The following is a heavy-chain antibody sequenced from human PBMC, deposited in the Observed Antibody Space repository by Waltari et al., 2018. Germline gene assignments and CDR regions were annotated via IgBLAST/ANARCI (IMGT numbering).Heavy chain of an antibody. D-gene: IGHD6-13*01. CDR1: GFTFSSYA. CDR2: ISYDGSNK. CDR3: ARATWDSSSWYAPDY. J-gene: IGHJ4*02. Sequence: QVQLVESGGGVVQPGRSLRLSCAASGFTFSSYAMHWVRQAPGKGLEWVAVISYDGSNKYYADSVKGRFTISRDNSKNTLYLQMNSLRAEDTAVYYCARATWDSSSWYAPDYWGQGTLVTVSS. V-gene: IGHV3-30-3*01.